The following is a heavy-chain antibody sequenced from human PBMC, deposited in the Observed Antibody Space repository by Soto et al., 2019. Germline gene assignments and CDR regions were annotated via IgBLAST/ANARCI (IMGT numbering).Heavy chain of an antibody. Sequence: SETLSLTCTVAGGSLSSGDYYWSWLRQHPGKGLEWIGYIYYSGSTYHNPSLKSRVTISVDTSKNQFSLKLSSVTAADTAVYYCARGLSGYDSIHAFDIWGQGTMVTVSS. CDR3: ARGLSGYDSIHAFDI. CDR2: IYYSGST. CDR1: GGSLSSGDYY. V-gene: IGHV4-31*03. J-gene: IGHJ3*02. D-gene: IGHD5-12*01.